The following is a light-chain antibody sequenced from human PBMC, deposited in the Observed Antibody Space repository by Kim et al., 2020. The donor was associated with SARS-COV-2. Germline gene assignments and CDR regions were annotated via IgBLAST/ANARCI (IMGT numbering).Light chain of an antibody. CDR3: QQYDNLPS. V-gene: IGKV1-33*01. CDR1: QAITNR. Sequence: RSASVGDRVTITCQASQAITNRVNWYQQKPGKGPKLLISDASKLEAGVPSRFSGSGFGTDFSFTISSLQPEDIATYYCQQYDNLPSFGQGTKLEI. CDR2: DAS. J-gene: IGKJ2*01.